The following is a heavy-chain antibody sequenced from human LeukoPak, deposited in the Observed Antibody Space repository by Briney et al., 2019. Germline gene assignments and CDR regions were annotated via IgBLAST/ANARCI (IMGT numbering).Heavy chain of an antibody. CDR1: GGSISSYY. CDR2: IYYSGTT. CDR3: AGTGSGSSYNGPFDY. Sequence: PSETLSLTCTVSGGSISSYYWGWTRQPPGKGLEWFGTIYYSGTTYYNPSLKSRVTISVDTSKNQFSLTLSSVTAPDTAVYYCAGTGSGSSYNGPFDYWGPGTLVTVSS. J-gene: IGHJ4*02. V-gene: IGHV4-39*01. D-gene: IGHD3-10*01.